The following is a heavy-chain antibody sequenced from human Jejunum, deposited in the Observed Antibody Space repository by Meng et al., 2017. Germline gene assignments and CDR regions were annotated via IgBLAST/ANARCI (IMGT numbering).Heavy chain of an antibody. D-gene: IGHD2-15*01. J-gene: IGHJ6*02. CDR3: AGDLGYCSGGTFYSRLVV. CDR1: GFTFSDHY. CDR2: TRNKVDSDTT. V-gene: IGHV3-72*01. Sequence: GGSLRLSCAASGFTFSDHYMDWVRQAPGKGLEWVGRTRNKVDSDTTEYAASVKGRFTISRDDSKNSLYLHMNSLNTEDTAVYYCAGDLGYCSGGTFYSRLVVWGQGTTVTVSS.